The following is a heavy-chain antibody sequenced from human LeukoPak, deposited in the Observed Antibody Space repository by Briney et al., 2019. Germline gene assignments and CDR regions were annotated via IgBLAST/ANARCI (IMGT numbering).Heavy chain of an antibody. CDR3: AREGNGLLSKDFDY. J-gene: IGHJ4*02. CDR1: GFTFTDYY. D-gene: IGHD2/OR15-2a*01. Sequence: ASMKVSCKSSGFTFTDYYIHWVREAPGQGLEWMGYIGPHSSATSSPQEFQGRVTMTRDTSMSTAYMELTRLTSDDTAVYYCAREGNGLLSKDFDYWGQGTLVTVSS. V-gene: IGHV1-2*02. CDR2: IGPHSSAT.